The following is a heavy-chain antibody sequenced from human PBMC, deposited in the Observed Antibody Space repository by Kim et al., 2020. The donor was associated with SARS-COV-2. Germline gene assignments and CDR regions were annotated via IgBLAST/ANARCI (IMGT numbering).Heavy chain of an antibody. D-gene: IGHD2-2*01. CDR1: GGSFSGYY. CDR2: INHSGST. V-gene: IGHV4-34*01. Sequence: SETLSLTCAVYGGSFSGYYWSWIRQPPGKGLEWIGEINHSGSTNYNPSLKSRVTISVDTSKNQFSLKLSSVTAADTAVYYCARDPGSRVPAHYFDYWGQG. CDR3: ARDPGSRVPAHYFDY. J-gene: IGHJ4*02.